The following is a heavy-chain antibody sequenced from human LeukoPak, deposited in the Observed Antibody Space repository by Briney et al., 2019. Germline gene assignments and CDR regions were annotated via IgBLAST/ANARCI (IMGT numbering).Heavy chain of an antibody. D-gene: IGHD3-22*01. Sequence: SETLSLTCAVYGGSFSGYYWSWIRQPPGKGLEWIGEINHSGSTNYNPSLKSRVTISVDTSKNQFSLKLSSVTAADTAVYYCARCYYDSSGYYPTDAFDIWGQGTMVTVSS. CDR2: INHSGST. V-gene: IGHV4-34*01. CDR1: GGSFSGYY. J-gene: IGHJ3*02. CDR3: ARCYYDSSGYYPTDAFDI.